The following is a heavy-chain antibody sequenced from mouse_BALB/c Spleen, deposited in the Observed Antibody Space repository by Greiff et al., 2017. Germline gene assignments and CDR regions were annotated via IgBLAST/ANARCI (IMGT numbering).Heavy chain of an antibody. CDR2: ISSGGSYT. V-gene: IGHV5-9-4*01. CDR3: ARGLRYFDV. CDR1: GFTFSSYA. Sequence: EVQRVESGGGLVKPGGSLKLSCAASGFTFSSYAMSWVRQSPEKRLEWVAEISSGGSYTYYPDTVTGRFTISRDNAKNTLYLEMSSLRSEDTAMYYCARGLRYFDVWGAGTTVTVSS. J-gene: IGHJ1*01. D-gene: IGHD2-13*01.